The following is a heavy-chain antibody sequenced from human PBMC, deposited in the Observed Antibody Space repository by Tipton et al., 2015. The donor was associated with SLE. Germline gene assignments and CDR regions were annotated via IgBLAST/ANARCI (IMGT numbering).Heavy chain of an antibody. CDR3: ARDGRLAYFDS. D-gene: IGHD1-26*01. V-gene: IGHV4-31*03. CDR1: GGSISSGNYY. J-gene: IGHJ4*02. CDR2: IYYSGST. Sequence: TLSLTCTVSGGSISSGNYYWSWIRQHPGKGLEWIGYIYYSGSTYYNPSLKSRVTISVDTSKNQFSLKLSSVTAADTAVYYCARDGRLAYFDSWGQGTLVTVSS.